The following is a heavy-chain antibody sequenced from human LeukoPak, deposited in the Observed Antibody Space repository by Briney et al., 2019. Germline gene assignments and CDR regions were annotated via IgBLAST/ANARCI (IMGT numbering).Heavy chain of an antibody. CDR1: RFTFSGHS. CDR2: ISSSSSSI. CDR3: ARDPDSSGWYYFDY. Sequence: GGSLRLSCAGSRFTFSGHSMNWVRQAPGKGLEWVSFISSSSSSIYYADAVKGRFTISRDNANNSLYLQMNSLRAEDTAVYYCARDPDSSGWYYFDYWGQGSLVTVSS. J-gene: IGHJ4*02. V-gene: IGHV3-21*06. D-gene: IGHD6-19*01.